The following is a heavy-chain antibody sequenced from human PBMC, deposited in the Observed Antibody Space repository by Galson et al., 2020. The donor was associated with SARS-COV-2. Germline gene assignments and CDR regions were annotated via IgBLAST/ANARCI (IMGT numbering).Heavy chain of an antibody. J-gene: IGHJ4*02. D-gene: IGHD3-3*01. CDR3: ATDRDDLLSASDFDY. CDR1: GYTFSKFA. CDR2: ISGRGGST. V-gene: IGHV3-23*01. Sequence: GGSLSLSCVASGYTFSKFAISWVRQDPGKRLEWVSGISGRGGSTYYADSVKGRFAISRGTSRNTLYLHMSSLRAEDTAVYYCATDRDDLLSASDFDYWGQGTLVTGFS.